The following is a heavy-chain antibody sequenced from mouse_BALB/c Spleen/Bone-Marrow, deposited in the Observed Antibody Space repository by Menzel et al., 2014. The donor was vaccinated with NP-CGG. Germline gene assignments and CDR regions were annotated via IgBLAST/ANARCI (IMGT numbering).Heavy chain of an antibody. CDR2: IYPSDSYT. CDR3: TRYGNSHYYAMDY. CDR1: GYTFTSYW. J-gene: IGHJ4*01. V-gene: IGHV1-69*02. Sequence: VKLMESGAELVRPGASVKLSCRASGYTFTSYWINWVKQRPGQGLEWIGNIYPSDSYTNYNQRFKDKATLTVDKSSSTAYMQLSNPTSEDSAVYYCTRYGNSHYYAMDYWGQGTSVTVSS. D-gene: IGHD1-1*01.